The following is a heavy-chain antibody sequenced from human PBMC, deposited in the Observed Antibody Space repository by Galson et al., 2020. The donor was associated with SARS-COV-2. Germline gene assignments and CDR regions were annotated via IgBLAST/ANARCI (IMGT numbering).Heavy chain of an antibody. Sequence: GGYLRIYCGASGFTFSRYGMSWVRQATGQGREWVATTSATTYYADSVRRRFTISRDDSKSTLYLQMNGLRADDTAVYYCAKDFVRGIGYMDVWGPGTTVTISS. D-gene: IGHD3-10*02. CDR2: TSATT. V-gene: IGHV3-23*01. CDR3: AKDFVRGIGYMDV. J-gene: IGHJ6*03. CDR1: GFTFSRYG.